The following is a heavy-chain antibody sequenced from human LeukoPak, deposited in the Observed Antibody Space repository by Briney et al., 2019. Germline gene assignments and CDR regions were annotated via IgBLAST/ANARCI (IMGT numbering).Heavy chain of an antibody. D-gene: IGHD3-3*01. V-gene: IGHV4-39*07. CDR2: IYYSGST. Sequence: SETLSLTCTVSGGSISSSSYYWGWIRQPPGKGLEWIGSIYYSGSTYYNPSLKSRVTISVDTSKNQFSLKLSSVTAAGTAVYYCARASNYDFWSGYAHNWFDPWGQGTLVTVSS. CDR1: GGSISSSSYY. CDR3: ARASNYDFWSGYAHNWFDP. J-gene: IGHJ5*02.